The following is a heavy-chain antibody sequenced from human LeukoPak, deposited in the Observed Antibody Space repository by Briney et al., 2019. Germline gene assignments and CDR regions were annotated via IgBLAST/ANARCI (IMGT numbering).Heavy chain of an antibody. CDR3: ARRRKNYYGSGPTGHWFDP. CDR2: IYYSGST. Sequence: SETLSLTCTVSGGSTSSGGYYWSWIRQHPGKGLEWIGYIYYSGSTYYNPSLKSRVTISVDTSKNQFSLKLSSVTAADTAVYYCARRRKNYYGSGPTGHWFDPWGQGTLVTVSS. D-gene: IGHD3-10*01. J-gene: IGHJ5*02. CDR1: GGSTSSGGYY. V-gene: IGHV4-31*03.